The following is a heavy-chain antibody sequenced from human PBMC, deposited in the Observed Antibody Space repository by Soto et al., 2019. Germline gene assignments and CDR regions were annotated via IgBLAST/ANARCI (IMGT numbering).Heavy chain of an antibody. CDR3: ARVGVEQQLVLGSYYYMDV. CDR2: IIPILGIA. Sequence: ASVKVSCKASGGTFSSYTISWVRQAPGQGLEWMGRIIPILGIANYAQKFQGRVTITADKSTSTAYMELSSLRSEDTAVYYCARVGVEQQLVLGSYYYMDVWGKGTTVTVSS. D-gene: IGHD6-13*01. V-gene: IGHV1-69*02. CDR1: GGTFSSYT. J-gene: IGHJ6*03.